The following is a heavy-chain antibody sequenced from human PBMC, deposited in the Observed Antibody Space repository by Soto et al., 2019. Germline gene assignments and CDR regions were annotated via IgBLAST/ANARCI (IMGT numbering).Heavy chain of an antibody. CDR1: VYIFTDYP. J-gene: IGHJ4*02. D-gene: IGHD2-8*01. Sequence: QVQFLQSGAEVKKPGASVRVSCKTSVYIFTDYPIHWVRQAPGRGLEWVAWINTANGTTSYSPKLQGRVSLTTDTSASTAYMQLIGLRSDDTAIYYCASNAFDYWGPGTMVAVS. V-gene: IGHV1-3*04. CDR3: ASNAFDY. CDR2: INTANGTT.